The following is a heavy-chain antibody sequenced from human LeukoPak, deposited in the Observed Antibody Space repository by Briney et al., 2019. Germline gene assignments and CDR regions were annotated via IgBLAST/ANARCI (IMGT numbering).Heavy chain of an antibody. V-gene: IGHV3-48*03. J-gene: IGHJ4*02. CDR1: GFTFSTYE. D-gene: IGHD5-12*01. CDR3: ARVLQIVATTVSDY. Sequence: GGSLRLSCAASGFTFSTYEMSWVRQAPGKGLEWVSYISSSGSTIFYADSVMGRFTISRDNTKNSLYLQMNSLRAEDTAVYYCARVLQIVATTVSDYWGQGTLVTVSS. CDR2: ISSSGSTI.